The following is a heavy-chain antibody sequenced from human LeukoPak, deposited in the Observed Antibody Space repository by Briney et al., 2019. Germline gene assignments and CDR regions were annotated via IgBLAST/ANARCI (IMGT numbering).Heavy chain of an antibody. V-gene: IGHV3-30*03. J-gene: IGHJ6*03. CDR2: ISYDGNDK. CDR1: GGSISSSS. CDR3: AVLTTLHIAVRPGDEYMDV. Sequence: LSLTCTVSGGSISSSSYYWGWIRQAPGKGLEWLTLISYDGNDKYYADSVKGRFSISRDNSKSMVFLQMNSLRPEDTAVYFCAVLTTLHIAVRPGDEYMDVWGKGTTVTVSS. D-gene: IGHD3-10*01.